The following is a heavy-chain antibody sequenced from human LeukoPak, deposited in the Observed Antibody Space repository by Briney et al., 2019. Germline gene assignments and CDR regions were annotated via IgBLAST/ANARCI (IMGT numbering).Heavy chain of an antibody. CDR3: ARSQRRSYYGMDV. CDR2: TSSSSSYT. D-gene: IGHD1-1*01. J-gene: IGHJ6*02. Sequence: PGGSLRLSCAASGFTFSDYYMSWIRQAPGKGLEWVSYTSSSSSYTNYADSVKGRFTISRDNAKNSLYLQMNSLRAEDTAVYYCARSQRRSYYGMDVWGQGTTVTVSS. V-gene: IGHV3-11*03. CDR1: GFTFSDYY.